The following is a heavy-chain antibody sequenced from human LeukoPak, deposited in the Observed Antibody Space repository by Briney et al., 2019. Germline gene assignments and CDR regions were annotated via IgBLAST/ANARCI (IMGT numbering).Heavy chain of an antibody. Sequence: SETLSLTCTVSGGSISSSSYYWGWIRQPPGKGLEWIGYIYHSGSTYYNPSLKSRVTISVDRSKNQFSLKLGSVTAADTAVYYCARVSNADYGMDVWGQGTTVTVSS. CDR1: GGSISSSSYY. J-gene: IGHJ6*02. CDR2: IYHSGST. V-gene: IGHV4-39*07. CDR3: ARVSNADYGMDV.